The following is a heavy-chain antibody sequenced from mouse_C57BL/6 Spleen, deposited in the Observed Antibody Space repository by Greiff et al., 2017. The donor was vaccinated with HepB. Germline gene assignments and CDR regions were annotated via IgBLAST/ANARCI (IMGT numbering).Heavy chain of an antibody. CDR2: FYPGSGSI. CDR1: GYTFTEYT. J-gene: IGHJ4*01. CDR3: ARHALSTVVATYYAMDY. V-gene: IGHV1-62-2*01. Sequence: QVQLKESGAELVKPGASVKLSCKASGYTFTEYTIHWVKQRSGQGLEWIGWFYPGSGSIKYNEKFKDKATLTADKSSSTVYMELSRLTSEDSAVYFCARHALSTVVATYYAMDYWGQGTSVTVSS. D-gene: IGHD1-1*01.